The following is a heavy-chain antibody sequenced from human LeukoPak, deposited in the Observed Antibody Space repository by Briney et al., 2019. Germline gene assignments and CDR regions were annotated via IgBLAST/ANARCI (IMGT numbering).Heavy chain of an antibody. D-gene: IGHD2-2*02. CDR2: INHSGST. Sequence: SETLSLTCAVYGGSFSGYYWSWIRQPPGEGLEWIGEINHSGSTNYNPSLKSRVTISVDTSKNQFSLKLSSVTAADTAVYYCASAGYCSSTSCYTADVWGQGTTVTVSS. J-gene: IGHJ6*02. V-gene: IGHV4-34*01. CDR3: ASAGYCSSTSCYTADV. CDR1: GGSFSGYY.